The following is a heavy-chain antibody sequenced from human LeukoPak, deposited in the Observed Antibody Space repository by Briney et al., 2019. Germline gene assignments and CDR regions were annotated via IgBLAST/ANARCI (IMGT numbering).Heavy chain of an antibody. CDR2: INPNSGGT. Sequence: GASVKVSCKASGYTFTGYHMHWVRQAPGQGLEWMGWINPNSGGTNYAQRFQGGVTMTRDTSISTAYMELSRLRSDDTAVYYCARALGIPRDYWGQGTLVTVSS. D-gene: IGHD3-16*01. J-gene: IGHJ4*02. CDR3: ARALGIPRDY. V-gene: IGHV1-2*02. CDR1: GYTFTGYH.